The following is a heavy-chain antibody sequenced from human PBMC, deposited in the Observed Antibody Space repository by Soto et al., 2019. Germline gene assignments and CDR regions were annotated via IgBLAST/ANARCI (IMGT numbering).Heavy chain of an antibody. V-gene: IGHV4-30-2*01. D-gene: IGHD4-17*01. CDR2: IYHSGST. J-gene: IGHJ4*02. Sequence: SETLSLTCAVSGGSISSGGYSWSWIRQPPGKGLEWIGYIYHSGSTYYNPSLKSRVTISVDRSKNQFSLTLNSVTAADAAVYYCARQQTTVVTQAYFDHWGQGTLVTVSS. CDR1: GGSISSGGYS. CDR3: ARQQTTVVTQAYFDH.